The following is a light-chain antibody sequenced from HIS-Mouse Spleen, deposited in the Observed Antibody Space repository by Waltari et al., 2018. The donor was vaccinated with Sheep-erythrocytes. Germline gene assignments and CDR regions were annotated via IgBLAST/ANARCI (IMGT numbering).Light chain of an antibody. CDR1: QSISSW. CDR3: QQYNSYPLT. Sequence: DIQMTPSPSTLAASVVDRVTITCWASQSISSWLAWYQQKPGKAPKLLIYKASSLESGVPSRFSGSGSGTEFTLTISSLQPDDFATYYCQQYNSYPLTFGGGTKVEIK. J-gene: IGKJ4*01. CDR2: KAS. V-gene: IGKV1-5*03.